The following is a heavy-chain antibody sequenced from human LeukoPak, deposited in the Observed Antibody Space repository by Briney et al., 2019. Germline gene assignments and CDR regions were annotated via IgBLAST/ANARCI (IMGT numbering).Heavy chain of an antibody. CDR1: GYSFTSYW. CDR3: ATPRDDSSGYYGR. D-gene: IGHD3-22*01. Sequence: GESLKISCKGSGYSFTSYWISWVRQMPGKGLEWMGRIDPSDSYTNYSPSFRGHVTISADKSISTAYLQWSSLKASDTAMYYCATPRDDSSGYYGRWGQGTLVTVSS. V-gene: IGHV5-10-1*01. J-gene: IGHJ4*02. CDR2: IDPSDSYT.